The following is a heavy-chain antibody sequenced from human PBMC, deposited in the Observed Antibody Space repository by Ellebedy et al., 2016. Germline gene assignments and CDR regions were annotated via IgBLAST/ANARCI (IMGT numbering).Heavy chain of an antibody. CDR3: ASGLRGYYYYYMDV. J-gene: IGHJ6*03. V-gene: IGHV4-34*01. Sequence: SETLSLTXAVYGGSFSGYYWSWIRQPPGKGLEWIGEINHSGSTNYNPSLKSRVTISVDTSKNQFSLKLSSVTAADTAVYYCASGLRGYYYYYMDVWGKGTTVTVSS. CDR1: GGSFSGYY. CDR2: INHSGST. D-gene: IGHD4-17*01.